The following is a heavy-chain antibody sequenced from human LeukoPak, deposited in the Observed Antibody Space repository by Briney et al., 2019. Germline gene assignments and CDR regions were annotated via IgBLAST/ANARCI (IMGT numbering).Heavy chain of an antibody. Sequence: GGSLRLSCAASGFTFSSYSMNWVRQAPGKGLEWVSYISSSSSTIYYADSVKGRFTISRDNAKNSLYLQMNSLRAEDTAVYYCATDWAYYYDSTTDAFDIWGQGTMVTVSS. CDR2: ISSSSSTI. CDR1: GFTFSSYS. J-gene: IGHJ3*02. CDR3: ATDWAYYYDSTTDAFDI. D-gene: IGHD3-22*01. V-gene: IGHV3-48*01.